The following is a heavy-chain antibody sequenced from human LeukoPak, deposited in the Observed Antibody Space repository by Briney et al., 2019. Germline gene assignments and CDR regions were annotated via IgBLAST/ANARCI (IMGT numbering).Heavy chain of an antibody. J-gene: IGHJ4*02. CDR2: ISSSGSTI. CDR1: GFTFTSYN. CDR3: ARVSMGAASNFDY. Sequence: GGSLRLSCAASGFTFTSYNMNWVRQAPGKGLEWVSYISSSGSTIYYADSVKGRFTISRDNAKNSLYLQMNSLRAEDTAVYYCARVSMGAASNFDYWGQGTLVTVSS. D-gene: IGHD2/OR15-2a*01. V-gene: IGHV3-48*04.